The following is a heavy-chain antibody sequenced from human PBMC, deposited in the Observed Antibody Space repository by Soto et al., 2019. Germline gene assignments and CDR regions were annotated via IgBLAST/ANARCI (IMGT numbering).Heavy chain of an antibody. CDR2: IYPGDSDT. CDR1: GYSFTSYW. J-gene: IGHJ6*03. D-gene: IGHD5-18*01. V-gene: IGHV5-51*01. CDR3: ARHVDTAMAPYYYYYYMDV. Sequence: GESLKISCKGSGYSFTSYWIGWVRQMPGKGLEWMGIIYPGDSDTRYSPSFQGQVTISADKSISTAYLQWSSLKASDTAMYYCARHVDTAMAPYYYYYYMDVWGKGTTVTVSS.